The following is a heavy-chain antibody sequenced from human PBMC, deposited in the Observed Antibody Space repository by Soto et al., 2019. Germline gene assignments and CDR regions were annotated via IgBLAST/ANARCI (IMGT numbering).Heavy chain of an antibody. Sequence: QVQLVESGGGVVQPGRSLRLSCAASGFTFSSYGMHWVRQAPGKGLEWVAVISYDGSNKYYADSVKGRFTISRDNSKNTPYMQMNSRRAEDTAVYYCAKVGDAFDIWGQGTMVTVSS. V-gene: IGHV3-30*18. D-gene: IGHD3-16*01. CDR3: AKVGDAFDI. CDR1: GFTFSSYG. CDR2: ISYDGSNK. J-gene: IGHJ3*02.